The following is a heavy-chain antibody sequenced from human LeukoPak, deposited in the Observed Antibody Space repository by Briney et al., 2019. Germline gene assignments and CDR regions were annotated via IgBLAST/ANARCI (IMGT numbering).Heavy chain of an antibody. CDR2: ISHSGST. V-gene: IGHV4-34*01. CDR3: ARIDCTSTSCSHRGIDY. CDR1: GGSFSDYY. D-gene: IGHD2-2*01. J-gene: IGHJ4*02. Sequence: KPSETLSLTCAVYGGSFSDYYWTWIRQPPGKGLEWIGEISHSGSTNYNPSLKGRVTMSLDTSKNQFSLKLTSVTAADTAVYYCARIDCTSTSCSHRGIDYWGQGTLVTVSS.